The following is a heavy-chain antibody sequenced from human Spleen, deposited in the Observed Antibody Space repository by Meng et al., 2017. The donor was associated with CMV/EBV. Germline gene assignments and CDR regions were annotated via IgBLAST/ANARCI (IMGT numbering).Heavy chain of an antibody. CDR1: GGTFSSYA. V-gene: IGHV1-69*05. J-gene: IGHJ3*02. CDR3: ATVLVGPENCTKSSCPKTFDI. D-gene: IGHD2-8*01. Sequence: SVKVSCKASGGTFSSYAISWVRQAPGQGLEWMGGIIPIFGTANYAQKFQGRVTITTDESTSTAYMELSSLRSEDTAVYWCATVLVGPENCTKSSCPKTFDIWGGQGTMVTVSS. CDR2: IIPIFGTA.